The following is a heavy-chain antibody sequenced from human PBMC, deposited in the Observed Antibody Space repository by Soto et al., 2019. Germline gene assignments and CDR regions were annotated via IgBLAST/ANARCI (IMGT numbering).Heavy chain of an antibody. D-gene: IGHD6-13*01. CDR1: GYTFISNG. J-gene: IGHJ4*02. V-gene: IGHV1-18*01. CDR2: ISAYNGNT. CDR3: VRDRGSSSWYEFDY. Sequence: QVPLVQSGAEVKNPGASVKVSCKTSGYTFISNGISWVRQAPGHGLEWMGWISAYNGNTNYAQKFQDRVTMTRDTSTSTAYMELRSLRSDDTAAYYCVRDRGSSSWYEFDYWGQGTLVTVSS.